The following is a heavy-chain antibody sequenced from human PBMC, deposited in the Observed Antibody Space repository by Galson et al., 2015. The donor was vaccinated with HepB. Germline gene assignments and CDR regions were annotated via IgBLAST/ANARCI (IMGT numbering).Heavy chain of an antibody. Sequence: QSGAEVKKPGESLRISCKGSGYSFTSYWISWVRQMPGRGLEWMGRIDPSDSYTNYSPSFQGHVTISADKSISTAYLQWSSLKASDTAMYYCAIDLGGGSYFDYWGQGTLVTVSS. D-gene: IGHD1-26*01. J-gene: IGHJ4*03. V-gene: IGHV5-10-1*01. CDR2: IDPSDSYT. CDR1: GYSFTSYW. CDR3: AIDLGGGSYFDY.